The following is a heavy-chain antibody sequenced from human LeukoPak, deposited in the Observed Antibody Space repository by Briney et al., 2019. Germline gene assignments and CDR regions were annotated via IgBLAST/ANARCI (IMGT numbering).Heavy chain of an antibody. Sequence: GGSLRLSCAASGFTFSTYSMNWVRQAPGKGLEWVSCISSSSSYIYYADSVKGRFTISRDNSKNTVYLQMNSLRVEDTAVYYCARGAGGFDYWGQGTLVTVSS. CDR2: ISSSSSYI. D-gene: IGHD3-16*01. CDR1: GFTFSTYS. V-gene: IGHV3-21*04. CDR3: ARGAGGFDY. J-gene: IGHJ4*02.